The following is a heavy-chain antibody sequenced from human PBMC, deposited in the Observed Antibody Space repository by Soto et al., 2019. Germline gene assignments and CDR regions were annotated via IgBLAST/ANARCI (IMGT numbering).Heavy chain of an antibody. CDR2: ISGTAHAS. CDR3: VKDAPQPFSD. V-gene: IGHV3-23*01. CDR1: GFDFSNYG. Sequence: EVQLLESGGGLVQPGGSLRISCAASGFDFSNYGMSWVRQAPGKGLEWVSAISGTAHASYYAASVQGRFTISRDNSKNTLYLHMNRLRVEDTAVYFCVKDAPQPFSDWGQGTLVTVSS. J-gene: IGHJ4*02. D-gene: IGHD3-3*02.